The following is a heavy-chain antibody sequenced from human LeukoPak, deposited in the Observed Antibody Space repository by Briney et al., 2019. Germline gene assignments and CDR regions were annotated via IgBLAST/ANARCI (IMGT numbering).Heavy chain of an antibody. Sequence: GRSLRLSCAASGFTFSSYAMSWVRQAPGKGLEWVSAISGDGGSKYYADSVKGRFTISRDNSKNTLYLQMNSLRAEDTAVYYCARGPYYSSGYIYYYYYGMDVWGQGTTVTVSS. CDR3: ARGPYYSSGYIYYYYYGMDV. CDR2: ISGDGGSK. CDR1: GFTFSSYA. D-gene: IGHD3-22*01. J-gene: IGHJ6*02. V-gene: IGHV3-23*01.